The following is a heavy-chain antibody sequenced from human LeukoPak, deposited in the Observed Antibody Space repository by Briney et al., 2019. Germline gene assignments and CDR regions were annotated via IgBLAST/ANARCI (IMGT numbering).Heavy chain of an antibody. V-gene: IGHV4-34*01. CDR2: MNHSGSA. D-gene: IGHD3-9*01. J-gene: IGHJ4*02. CDR1: GGSFSGYY. CDR3: ARVNYDILTGYYLFDY. Sequence: SETLSLTCAVYGGSFSGYYWSWIRQPPGKGLEWIGEMNHSGSAHYHPSLKSRVTISVDTSKNQFSLKLSSVTAADTAVYYCARVNYDILTGYYLFDYWGQGTLVTVSS.